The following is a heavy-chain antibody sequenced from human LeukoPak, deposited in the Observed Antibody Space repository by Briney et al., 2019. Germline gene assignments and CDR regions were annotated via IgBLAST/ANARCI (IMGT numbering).Heavy chain of an antibody. Sequence: ASVEVSFKASGYTFTGYYIHWVRQAPGQGLEWMGWIYPYSGDTNYAQNFQGRVTMTRDTSISTAYMELSSLKSDDTAVYYCARDRNSGSSLDIWGQGTMLTVSS. CDR3: ARDRNSGSSLDI. CDR2: IYPYSGDT. CDR1: GYTFTGYY. D-gene: IGHD6-6*01. J-gene: IGHJ3*02. V-gene: IGHV1-2*02.